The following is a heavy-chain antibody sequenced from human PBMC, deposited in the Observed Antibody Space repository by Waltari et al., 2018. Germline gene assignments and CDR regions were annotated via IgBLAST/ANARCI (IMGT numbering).Heavy chain of an antibody. CDR1: GGTFSSYA. D-gene: IGHD1-26*01. CDR3: ARDPALGYFDY. V-gene: IGHV1-69*05. Sequence: QVQLVQSGAEVKKPGSSVKVSCKASGGTFSSYAISWGRQAPGQGLEWMGGIIPIFGTANYAQKLQGRVTMTTDTSTSTAYMELRSLRSDDTAVYYCARDPALGYFDYWGQGTLVTVSS. J-gene: IGHJ4*02. CDR2: IIPIFGTA.